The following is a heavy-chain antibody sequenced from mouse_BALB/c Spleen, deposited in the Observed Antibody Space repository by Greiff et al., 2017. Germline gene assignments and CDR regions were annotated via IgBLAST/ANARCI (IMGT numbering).Heavy chain of an antibody. CDR3: ARGGLGSQDY. CDR2: INPSSGYT. Sequence: QVQLQQSGAELARPGASVKMSCKASGYTFTSYTMHWVNQRPGQGLEWIGYINPSSGYTNYNQKFKDKATLTADKSSSTAYMQLSSLTSEDSAVYYCARGGLGSQDYWGQGTTLTVST. J-gene: IGHJ2*01. CDR1: GYTFTSYT. V-gene: IGHV1-4*01. D-gene: IGHD4-1*01.